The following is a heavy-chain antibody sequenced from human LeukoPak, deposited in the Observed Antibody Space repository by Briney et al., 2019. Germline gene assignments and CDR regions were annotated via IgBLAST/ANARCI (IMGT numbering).Heavy chain of an antibody. CDR1: GYTFTNYY. CDR2: IDPRGGST. V-gene: IGHV1-46*01. D-gene: IGHD6-13*01. CDR3: ARSHSSWYWFDP. Sequence: ASVKVSCKAYGYTFTNYYMHWVRQAPGQGLEWMGVIDPRGGSTTYAQKVQGRFTMTRDTSTNTVYMELRSLNSEDTAVYYCARSHSSWYWFDPWGQGTLVTVSS. J-gene: IGHJ5*02.